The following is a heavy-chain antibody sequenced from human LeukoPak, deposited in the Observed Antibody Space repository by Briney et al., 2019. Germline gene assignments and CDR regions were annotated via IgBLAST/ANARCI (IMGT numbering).Heavy chain of an antibody. Sequence: PGGSLRLSCAASGFTFSTNWMNWVRQAPGKGLEWVANIKEDGSEKYYADSVKGRFTISRDNAKNSLYLQTNSLRAEDTAVYYCARRALRYCSSTSCPAQYYGVDVWGKGTTVTVSS. CDR2: IKEDGSEK. CDR3: ARRALRYCSSTSCPAQYYGVDV. D-gene: IGHD2-2*01. CDR1: GFTFSTNW. J-gene: IGHJ6*04. V-gene: IGHV3-7*03.